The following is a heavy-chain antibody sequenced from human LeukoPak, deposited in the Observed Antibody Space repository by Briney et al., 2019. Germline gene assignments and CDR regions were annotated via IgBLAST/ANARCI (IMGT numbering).Heavy chain of an antibody. J-gene: IGHJ4*02. D-gene: IGHD3-10*01. Sequence: PGGSLRLSCEVSGFPLSNYWMSWVRPAPGKGLEWVANIKQDGSEKNYVDSVKGRFTISRDNTNNLLFLQMDTLRVEDTAVYYCASEHTYYYGSGSSLDYWGQGTLVTVSS. CDR1: GFPLSNYW. CDR2: IKQDGSEK. CDR3: ASEHTYYYGSGSSLDY. V-gene: IGHV3-7*01.